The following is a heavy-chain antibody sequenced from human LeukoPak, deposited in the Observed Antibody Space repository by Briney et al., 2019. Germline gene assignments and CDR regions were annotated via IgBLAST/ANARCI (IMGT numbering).Heavy chain of an antibody. CDR2: IYTSGST. D-gene: IGHD5-12*01. J-gene: IGHJ4*02. CDR3: ARDGNSGYTFDY. CDR1: GGSISIYY. V-gene: IGHV4-4*07. Sequence: SETLSLTCTVSGGSISIYYWRWIRQPAGKGLEWIGRIYTSGSTKYNPSLKSRVTMSVDTSKNQFSLKLSSVTAADTAVYYCARDGNSGYTFDYWGQGTLVTVSS.